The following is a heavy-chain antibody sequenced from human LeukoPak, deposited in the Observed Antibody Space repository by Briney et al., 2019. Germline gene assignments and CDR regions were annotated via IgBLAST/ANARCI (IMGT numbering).Heavy chain of an antibody. CDR1: GMSFRNWW. CDR3: ARASGYSGYDPFDY. Sequence: GGSLRLSCAASGMSFRNWWLNWVRQAPGKGLEWVANINEDGSQKNYADSVKGRFTISRDNAKNSVHLQMNTLRAEDTAVYYCARASGYSGYDPFDYWGQGTLVTVSS. J-gene: IGHJ4*02. CDR2: INEDGSQK. D-gene: IGHD5-12*01. V-gene: IGHV3-7*03.